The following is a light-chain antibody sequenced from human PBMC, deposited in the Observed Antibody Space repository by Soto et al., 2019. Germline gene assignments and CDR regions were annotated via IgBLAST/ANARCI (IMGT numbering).Light chain of an antibody. V-gene: IGKV3-20*01. CDR1: QSVISTY. CDR2: GAS. Sequence: EIVLTQSPGTLSLSPGERATLSCRASQSVISTYLAWYQQKPGQAPRLLIYGASNRATGITDRFTGSGSGTDFTLTISRLEPEDYAVYYCQQYGSSPLTFGGGTKVEIK. CDR3: QQYGSSPLT. J-gene: IGKJ4*01.